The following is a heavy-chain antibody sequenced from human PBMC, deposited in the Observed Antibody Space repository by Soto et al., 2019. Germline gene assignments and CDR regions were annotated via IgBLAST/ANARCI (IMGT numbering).Heavy chain of an antibody. CDR3: AKDKAVGATFYYGMDV. V-gene: IGHV3-23*01. D-gene: IGHD1-26*01. CDR1: GFTFSSYA. J-gene: IGHJ6*02. Sequence: PGGSLRLSCAASGFTFSSYAMSWVRQAPGKGLEWVSAISGSGGSTYYADSVKGRFTISRDNSKNTLYLQMNSLRAEDTAVYYCAKDKAVGATFYYGMDVWGQGTTVTVSS. CDR2: ISGSGGST.